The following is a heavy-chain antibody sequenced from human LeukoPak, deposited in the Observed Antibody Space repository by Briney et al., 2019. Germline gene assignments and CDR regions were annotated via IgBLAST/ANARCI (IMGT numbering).Heavy chain of an antibody. V-gene: IGHV4-39*01. Sequence: PSQTLSLTCTVSGGSISSSSYYWGWIRQPPGKGLEWIGSIYYSGSTYYNPSLKGRVTISVDTSKKQLSLKLGSVTAADTAVYYCARLVYWYFDLWGRGTLVTVSS. CDR3: ARLVYWYFDL. CDR1: GGSISSSSYY. J-gene: IGHJ2*01. CDR2: IYYSGST. D-gene: IGHD3-10*01.